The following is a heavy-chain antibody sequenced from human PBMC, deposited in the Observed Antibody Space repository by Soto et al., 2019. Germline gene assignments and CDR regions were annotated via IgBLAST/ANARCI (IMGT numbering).Heavy chain of an antibody. CDR2: IIPIFGTA. J-gene: IGHJ4*02. CDR3: ARDGGVYDYSPFDY. D-gene: IGHD4-4*01. V-gene: IGHV1-69*12. Sequence: QVQLVQSGAEVKKPGSSVKVSCKASGGTFSSYAISWVRQAPGQGLEWMGGIIPIFGTADYAQKFQVRVTITAHESTIAAYMELSSLRSEDTAVYYCARDGGVYDYSPFDYCGQGTLVTVSS. CDR1: GGTFSSYA.